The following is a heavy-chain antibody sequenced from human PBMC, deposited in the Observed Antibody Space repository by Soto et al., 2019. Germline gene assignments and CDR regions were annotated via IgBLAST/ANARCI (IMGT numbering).Heavy chain of an antibody. CDR3: ATTRVGPCSSSICFSGIFDGMDV. CDR1: VFTISNYG. J-gene: IGHJ6*02. V-gene: IGHV3-30-3*01. Sequence: LRLSCAASVFTISNYGMHWVRQAPGKGLEWVAVISYDGTITYYADSVKGRFTISRDNSKNTLYPQMNSLRTENTAVYYCATTRVGPCSSSICFSGIFDGMDVWGQGTTVTVSS. CDR2: ISYDGTIT. D-gene: IGHD2-2*01.